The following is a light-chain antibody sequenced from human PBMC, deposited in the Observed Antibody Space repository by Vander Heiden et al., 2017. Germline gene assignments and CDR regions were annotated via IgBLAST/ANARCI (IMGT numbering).Light chain of an antibody. CDR3: AAWDDSLNGVV. CDR2: RNN. J-gene: IGLJ2*01. Sequence: QSVLTQPPSASGTPGQRVTISCSGSSSNIGSNTVNWSQQLPGTAPKRLSYRNNQRPSGVPDRFSGSKSGTSASLAISGLQSEDEADYYCAAWDDSLNGVVFGGGTKLTVL. CDR1: SSNIGSNT. V-gene: IGLV1-44*01.